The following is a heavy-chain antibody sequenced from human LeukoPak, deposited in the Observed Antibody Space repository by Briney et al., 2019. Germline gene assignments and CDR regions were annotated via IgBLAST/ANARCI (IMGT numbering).Heavy chain of an antibody. D-gene: IGHD3-22*01. CDR3: ARDAYYYDSSGRDAFDI. CDR1: GGSISNKY. CDR2: IYYSGNT. V-gene: IGHV4-59*01. J-gene: IGHJ3*02. Sequence: PSETLSLTCTVSGGSISNKYWSWIRQPPGKGLEWIGYIYYSGNTNYNPSLKSRVTILVDTSKNQVSLKLSSVTAADTAVYYCARDAYYYDSSGRDAFDIWGKGKMVTVSS.